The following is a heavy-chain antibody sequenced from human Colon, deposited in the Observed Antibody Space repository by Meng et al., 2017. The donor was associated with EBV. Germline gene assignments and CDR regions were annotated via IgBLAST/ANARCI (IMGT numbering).Heavy chain of an antibody. CDR1: GYTLSRYP. CDR3: GTLKYTSGFYGPAY. CDR2: VSITTGNP. J-gene: IGHJ4*02. Sequence: VLLVRSGVGVMAIGVSVNVSCKALGYTLSRYPMTCVRPVPGQRLDWLGCVSITTGNPTYAQGFTGRVVSSVDTSVSTAYLQISSLKAEDTAVYYCGTLKYTSGFYGPAYWGQGALVTVSS. V-gene: IGHV7-4-1*02. D-gene: IGHD6-19*01.